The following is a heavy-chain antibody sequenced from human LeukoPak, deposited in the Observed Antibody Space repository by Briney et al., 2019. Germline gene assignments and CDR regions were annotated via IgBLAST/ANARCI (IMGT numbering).Heavy chain of an antibody. V-gene: IGHV3-30*02. CDR2: IRYDGSNK. Sequence: GGSLRLSCSGSGFAFSGFAMGWVRQAPGKGLEWVAFIRYDGSNKYYADSVKGRFTISRDNSKNTLYLQMNSLRAEDTAVYYCAKDRGSCYDYWGQGTLVTVSS. CDR1: GFAFSGFA. D-gene: IGHD2-15*01. CDR3: AKDRGSCYDY. J-gene: IGHJ4*02.